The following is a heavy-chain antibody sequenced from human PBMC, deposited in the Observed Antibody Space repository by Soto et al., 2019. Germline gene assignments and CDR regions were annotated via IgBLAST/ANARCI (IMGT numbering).Heavy chain of an antibody. V-gene: IGHV3-74*01. D-gene: IGHD5-12*01. CDR2: IKGDGSET. Sequence: PVGSLRLSCAASGFTFSSYWMHWVRQAPGKGLVWVSRIKGDGSETNYADSVKGRFTISRDNAKNTLYLQLNSLRAGDTAVYYCLRGNSGYGNFDYWGQGTRVTVSS. CDR1: GFTFSSYW. J-gene: IGHJ4*02. CDR3: LRGNSGYGNFDY.